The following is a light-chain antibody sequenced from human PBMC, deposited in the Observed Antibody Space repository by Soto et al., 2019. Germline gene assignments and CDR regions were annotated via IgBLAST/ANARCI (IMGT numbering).Light chain of an antibody. Sequence: DIQVTQSPSSLSASVGDRVTITCRASQDISGHLAWYQQKPGKVPKLLIYEASTLQSRVPSRFSASGSGTDFTLTISSLQPEDVAXXXXXKXNGTPRTFGQGTKVELK. V-gene: IGKV1-27*01. CDR2: EAS. J-gene: IGKJ1*01. CDR1: QDISGH. CDR3: XKXNGTPRT.